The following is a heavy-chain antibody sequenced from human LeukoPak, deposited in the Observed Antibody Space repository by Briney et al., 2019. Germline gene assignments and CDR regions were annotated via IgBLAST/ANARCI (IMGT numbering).Heavy chain of an antibody. Sequence: GESLKISCKGSGYSFTSYWIGWVRQMPGKGLEWMGIIYPGDSDTRYSPPFQGQVTISADKSISTAYLQWSSLKASDTAMYYCARQYYDSSGYYVFDYWGQGTLVTVSS. V-gene: IGHV5-51*01. D-gene: IGHD3-22*01. CDR3: ARQYYDSSGYYVFDY. J-gene: IGHJ4*02. CDR2: IYPGDSDT. CDR1: GYSFTSYW.